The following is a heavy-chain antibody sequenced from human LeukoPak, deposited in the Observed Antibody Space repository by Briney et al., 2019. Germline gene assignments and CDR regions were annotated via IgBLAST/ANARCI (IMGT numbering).Heavy chain of an antibody. CDR1: GYTFTSYG. CDR2: ISAYNGNT. Sequence: GASVKVSCKASGYTFTSYGISWVRQAPGQGLEWMGWISAYNGNTNYAQKLQGRVTMTTDTSTSTAYMELRSLRSDDTAVYYCARLIHYDSSGYPTYYFDYWGQGTLVTVSS. J-gene: IGHJ4*02. D-gene: IGHD3-22*01. V-gene: IGHV1-18*01. CDR3: ARLIHYDSSGYPTYYFDY.